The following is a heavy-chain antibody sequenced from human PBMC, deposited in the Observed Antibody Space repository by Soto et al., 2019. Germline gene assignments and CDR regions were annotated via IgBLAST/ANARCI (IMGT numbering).Heavy chain of an antibody. CDR1: GYTFTSYG. Sequence: QVQLVQSGAEVNKPGASVKVSCKASGYTFTSYGISWVRQAPGQGLEWMGWISAYNGNTNYAQKLQGRVTMTTDTSTSTAYMELRSLRSDDTAVYYCARDHSSSWYHYYYGMDVWGQGTTVTVSS. CDR2: ISAYNGNT. V-gene: IGHV1-18*01. J-gene: IGHJ6*02. CDR3: ARDHSSSWYHYYYGMDV. D-gene: IGHD6-13*01.